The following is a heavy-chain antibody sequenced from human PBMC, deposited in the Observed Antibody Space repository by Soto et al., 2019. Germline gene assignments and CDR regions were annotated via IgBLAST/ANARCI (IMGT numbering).Heavy chain of an antibody. Sequence: QVQLVESGGGVVQPGRSLRLSCAASGFTFSSYGMHWVRQAPGKGLEWVAVISYDGSNKYYADSVKGRFTISRDNSKNTLYLQMNSLRAEDTAVYYCAKDVYGYGMDVWGQGTTVTVSS. J-gene: IGHJ6*02. CDR2: ISYDGSNK. CDR1: GFTFSSYG. D-gene: IGHD1-20*01. V-gene: IGHV3-30*18. CDR3: AKDVYGYGMDV.